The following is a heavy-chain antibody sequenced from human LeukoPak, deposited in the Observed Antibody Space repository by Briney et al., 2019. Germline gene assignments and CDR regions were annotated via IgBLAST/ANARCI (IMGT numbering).Heavy chain of an antibody. J-gene: IGHJ4*02. CDR1: GYTFTSYY. V-gene: IGHV1-46*01. CDR3: ARDREVPTIFGVVPGY. CDR2: INPSGGST. D-gene: IGHD3-3*01. Sequence: ASVKVSCKASGYTFTSYYMHWVRQAPGQGLEWMGIINPSGGSTSYAQKFQGRVTMTRDTSTSTVYMELSSLRSEDTAVYYCARDREVPTIFGVVPGYWGQGTLSPSPQ.